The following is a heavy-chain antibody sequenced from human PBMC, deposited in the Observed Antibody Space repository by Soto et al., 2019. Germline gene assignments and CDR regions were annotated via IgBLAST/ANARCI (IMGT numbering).Heavy chain of an antibody. Sequence: ASVKVSCEASGYTFTNYPMHWVRQAPGQRLEWMGWSNAGNGDTKYSQEFQGRVTITRDTSASTAYMELSSLRLEDMAVYYCARGQYGYFRYGLDVCSQMPTVTASS. CDR1: GYTFTNYP. D-gene: IGHD4-17*01. V-gene: IGHV1-3*02. CDR3: ARGQYGYFRYGLDV. CDR2: SNAGNGDT. J-gene: IGHJ6*02.